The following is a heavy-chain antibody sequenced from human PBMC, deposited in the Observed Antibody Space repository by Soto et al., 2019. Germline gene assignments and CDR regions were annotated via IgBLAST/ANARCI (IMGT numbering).Heavy chain of an antibody. CDR1: GFTFSNAW. CDR2: IKSKTDGGTT. Sequence: GGSLRLSCAASGFTFSNAWMNWVRQAPGKGLEWVGRIKSKTDGGTTDYAAPVKGRFTISRDDSKNTLYLQMNSLKTEDTAVYYCTTLKSYYDFWSGLDYWGQGTLVTVSS. CDR3: TTLKSYYDFWSGLDY. D-gene: IGHD3-3*01. J-gene: IGHJ4*02. V-gene: IGHV3-15*07.